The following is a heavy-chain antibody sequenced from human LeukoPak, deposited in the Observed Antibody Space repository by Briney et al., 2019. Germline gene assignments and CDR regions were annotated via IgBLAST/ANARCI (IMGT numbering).Heavy chain of an antibody. D-gene: IGHD4-17*01. Sequence: PGRSLRLSCAASGFTFSSYGMHWVRQAPGKVLEWVAVIWYDGSNKYYADSVKGRFTISRDNSKNTLYLQMNSLRAEDTAVYYCAKATTVTYGDEYFQHWGQGTLVTVSS. CDR3: AKATTVTYGDEYFQH. CDR2: IWYDGSNK. CDR1: GFTFSSYG. J-gene: IGHJ1*01. V-gene: IGHV3-33*06.